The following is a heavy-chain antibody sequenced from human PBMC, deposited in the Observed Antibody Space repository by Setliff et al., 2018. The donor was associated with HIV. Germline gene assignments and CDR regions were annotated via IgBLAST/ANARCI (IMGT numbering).Heavy chain of an antibody. V-gene: IGHV4-61*09. Sequence: SETLSLTCAVSGDFFSRAYYWSWIRQPAGKGLEWIGHIYTSGSTNYNPSLKSRVTISEDTSKNQFSLKLSSVTAADTAVYYCARFRGRGYIYGTFDSWGQGTLVTVSS. CDR3: ARFRGRGYIYGTFDS. D-gene: IGHD5-18*01. J-gene: IGHJ4*02. CDR2: IYTSGST. CDR1: GDFFSRAYY.